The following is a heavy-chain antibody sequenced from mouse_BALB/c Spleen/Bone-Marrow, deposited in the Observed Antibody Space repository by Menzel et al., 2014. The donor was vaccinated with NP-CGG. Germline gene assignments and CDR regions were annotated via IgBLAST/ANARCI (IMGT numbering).Heavy chain of an antibody. CDR2: IDPSTGYT. CDR1: GYTFTNYW. Sequence: QVQLQQSGAELAKPRASVKMSCKASGYTFTNYWMHWVKQRPGQGLEWIGYIDPSTGYTEYNQKFKDKATLTADKSSSTAYMQLSSLISEDSAVYYCARGGIYDGYSYWGQGTLVTVSA. J-gene: IGHJ3*01. V-gene: IGHV1-7*01. CDR3: ARGGIYDGYSY. D-gene: IGHD2-3*01.